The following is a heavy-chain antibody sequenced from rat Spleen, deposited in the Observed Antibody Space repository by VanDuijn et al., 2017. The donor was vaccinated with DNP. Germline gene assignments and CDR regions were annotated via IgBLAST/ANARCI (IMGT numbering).Heavy chain of an antibody. D-gene: IGHD1-11*01. J-gene: IGHJ1*01. CDR1: GFTFSNYG. CDR3: AKRATGGISYWYLDF. CDR2: ITSGGSNT. Sequence: EVQLVESGGGLVQPGRSLKLSCAASGFTFSNYGMAWVRQAPKKGLEWVATITSGGSNTYYPDSVKGRFTISRDNAKSTLYLQMDSLRYEDTATYYGAKRATGGISYWYLDFWGPGTMVTVSS. V-gene: IGHV5S13*01.